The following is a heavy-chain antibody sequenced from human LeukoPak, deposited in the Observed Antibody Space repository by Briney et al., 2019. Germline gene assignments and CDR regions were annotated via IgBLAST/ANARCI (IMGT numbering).Heavy chain of an antibody. D-gene: IGHD1-1*01. V-gene: IGHV3-7*01. CDR2: IKRDGSQK. J-gene: IGHJ5*02. CDR3: ARLGLEVGGPNWFDP. CDR1: GFTFSNYW. Sequence: PGRSLRLSCAASGFTFSNYWMGWVRQAPGKGLEWVAHIKRDGSQKYYLDSVKGRFTISRDNAKNSLYLQMNSLRVEDTAVYYCARLGLEVGGPNWFDPWGQGTLVTVSS.